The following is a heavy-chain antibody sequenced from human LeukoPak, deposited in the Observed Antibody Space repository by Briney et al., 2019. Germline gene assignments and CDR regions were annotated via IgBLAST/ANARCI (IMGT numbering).Heavy chain of an antibody. Sequence: ASVKVSCKASGYSFTGYFIHWVRQAPGQGLEWMGWLNPNSGDTNYEQKFQGRVTMTRDTSISTAYMELSRLRSDDTAVYYCARDHGYSYGHWGQGTLVTVSS. J-gene: IGHJ4*02. D-gene: IGHD5-18*01. V-gene: IGHV1-2*02. CDR3: ARDHGYSYGH. CDR2: LNPNSGDT. CDR1: GYSFTGYF.